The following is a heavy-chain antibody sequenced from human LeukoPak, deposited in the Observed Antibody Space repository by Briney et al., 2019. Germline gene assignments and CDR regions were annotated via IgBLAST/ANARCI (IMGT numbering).Heavy chain of an antibody. J-gene: IGHJ4*02. V-gene: IGHV4-4*07. D-gene: IGHD3-10*01. CDR3: AGEGFDGSGSYYYDY. CDR2: IYTSGST. CDR1: GGSISSYY. Sequence: SETLSLTCTVSGGSISSYYWSWIRQPAGKGLEWIGRIYTSGSTNYNPSLKSRVAMSVDTSKNQFSLKLSSVTAADTAVYYCAGEGFDGSGSYYYDYWGQGTLVTVSS.